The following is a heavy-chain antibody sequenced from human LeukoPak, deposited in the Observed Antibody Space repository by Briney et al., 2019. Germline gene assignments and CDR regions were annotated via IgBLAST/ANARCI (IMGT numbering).Heavy chain of an antibody. CDR2: INPSGGST. Sequence: ASVKVSCKASGYTFTSYYMHWVRQAPGQGLEWMGIINPSGGSTSYAQKFQGRVTMTRDTSISTAYMELSRLRSDDTAVYYCARAVVYYDSSGYYFDYWGQGTLVTVSS. CDR1: GYTFTSYY. CDR3: ARAVVYYDSSGYYFDY. V-gene: IGHV1-46*01. J-gene: IGHJ4*02. D-gene: IGHD3-22*01.